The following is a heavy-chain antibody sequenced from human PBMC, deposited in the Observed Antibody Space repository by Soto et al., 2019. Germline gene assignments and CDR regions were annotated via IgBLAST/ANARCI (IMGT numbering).Heavy chain of an antibody. CDR1: GGTFSSYA. CDR2: IIPIFGTA. D-gene: IGHD3-22*01. J-gene: IGHJ4*02. Sequence: SVKVSCKASGGTFSSYAISWVRQAPGQGLEWMGGIIPIFGTANYAQKFQGRVTITADESTSTAYMELSSLRSEDTAVYYCARGRDGSGYYYPNDYWGQGTLVTVSS. CDR3: ARGRDGSGYYYPNDY. V-gene: IGHV1-69*13.